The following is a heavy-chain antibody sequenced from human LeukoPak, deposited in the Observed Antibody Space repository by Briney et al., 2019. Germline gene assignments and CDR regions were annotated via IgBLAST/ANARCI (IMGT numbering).Heavy chain of an antibody. CDR2: IKSKTDGGTT. CDR1: GFTFSNAW. CDR3: TTQADSSSTSCYGMDV. Sequence: GGSLRLSCAASGFTFSNAWMSWVRQAPGKGLEWVGRIKSKTDGGTTDYAAPVKGRFTISRDDSKNTLYLQMNSLKTEDTAVYYCTTQADSSSTSCYGMDVWGQGTTVTVSS. J-gene: IGHJ6*02. D-gene: IGHD2-2*01. V-gene: IGHV3-15*01.